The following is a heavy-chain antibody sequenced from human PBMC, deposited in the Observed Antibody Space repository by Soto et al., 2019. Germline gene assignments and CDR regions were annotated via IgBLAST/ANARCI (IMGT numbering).Heavy chain of an antibody. V-gene: IGHV3-53*01. CDR1: GFTFSSND. CDR3: ATRPLLPGAP. D-gene: IGHD3-22*01. Sequence: EVQLVESGGGLIQPGGSLRLSCAASGFTFSSNDMNWVRQAPGKGLEWVSLIFSGGSTSYADSVKGRFTISRDNSNNMLYLQMSSLRAEDTAVYYCATRPLLPGAPWGQGTGVTVSS. J-gene: IGHJ3*01. CDR2: IFSGGST.